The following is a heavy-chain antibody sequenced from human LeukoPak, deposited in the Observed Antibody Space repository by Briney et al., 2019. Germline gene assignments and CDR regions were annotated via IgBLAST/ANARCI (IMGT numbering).Heavy chain of an antibody. CDR2: IKQDGSEK. CDR3: ASDTGPGSGSYYTEIDY. V-gene: IGHV3-7*01. J-gene: IGHJ4*02. CDR1: GFTFSSYW. D-gene: IGHD3-10*01. Sequence: GGSLRLSCAASGFTFSSYWMSWVRQAPGKGLEWVANIKQDGSEKYYVDSVKGRFTISRDNAKNSLYLQMNSLRAEDTAVYYCASDTGPGSGSYYTEIDYWGQGTLVTVSS.